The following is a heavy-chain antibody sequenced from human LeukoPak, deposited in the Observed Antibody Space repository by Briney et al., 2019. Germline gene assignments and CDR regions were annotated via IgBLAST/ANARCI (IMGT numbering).Heavy chain of an antibody. Sequence: TSETLSLTCTVSGGSISSYYWSWIRQPPGKGLEWIGYIYYSGSTNYNPSLKSRVTISVETSKNQFSLKLSAVTAAYSAVYDWARHGSWDYVDYWRQGTLVAVSS. D-gene: IGHD6-13*01. CDR3: ARHGSWDYVDY. V-gene: IGHV4-59*08. CDR1: GGSISSYY. J-gene: IGHJ4*02. CDR2: IYYSGST.